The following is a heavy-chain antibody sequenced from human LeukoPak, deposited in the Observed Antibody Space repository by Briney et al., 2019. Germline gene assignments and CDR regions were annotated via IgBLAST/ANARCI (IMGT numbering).Heavy chain of an antibody. CDR2: INPNSGGT. J-gene: IGHJ6*03. D-gene: IGHD2-2*01. V-gene: IGHV1-2*02. CDR1: GYTFTGYY. CDR3: ARGDMPPDYYYYMDV. Sequence: ASVKVSCKASGYTFTGYYMHWVRQAPGQGLEWMGWINPNSGGTNYAQKFQGRVTMTRDTSISTAYMELSRLRSDDTAVYYCARGDMPPDYYYYMDVWGKGTTVTVSS.